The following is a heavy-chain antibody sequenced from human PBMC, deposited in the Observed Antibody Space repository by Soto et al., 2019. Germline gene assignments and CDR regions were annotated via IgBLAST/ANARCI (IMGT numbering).Heavy chain of an antibody. J-gene: IGHJ5*02. CDR2: TTSSGGNT. CDR3: AKGNGAAGGRGAYLHA. Sequence: QLLESGGGLVQPGGSLRLSCATSGFTFRSYAMSWVRQAPGKGLEWVSTTTSSGGNTFYAGSVKGRFTISREDSKSRLSLQTISLKAEGTAIYYCAKGNGAAGGRGAYLHAWGQGTLVTVSS. CDR1: GFTFRSYA. D-gene: IGHD6-13*01. V-gene: IGHV3-23*01.